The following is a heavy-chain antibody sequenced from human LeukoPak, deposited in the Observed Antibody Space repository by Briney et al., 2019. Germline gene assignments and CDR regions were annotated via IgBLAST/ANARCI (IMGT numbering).Heavy chain of an antibody. CDR1: EFTVSKNY. V-gene: IGHV3-53*01. Sequence: GGSLRLSCAASEFTVSKNYMLWVRQAPGKGLEWVSLIFSNGDTHYADSVKGRFTISRDTSKNTVSLQMNSLGVEDTAMYYCTRDQMNYWGQGTLVTVSS. CDR3: TRDQMNY. J-gene: IGHJ4*02. D-gene: IGHD5-24*01. CDR2: IFSNGDT.